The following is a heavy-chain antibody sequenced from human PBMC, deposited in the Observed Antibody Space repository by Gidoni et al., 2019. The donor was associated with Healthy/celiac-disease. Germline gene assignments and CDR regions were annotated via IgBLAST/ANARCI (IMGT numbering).Heavy chain of an antibody. CDR2: ISWNSGSI. D-gene: IGHD3-10*01. V-gene: IGHV3-9*01. Sequence: EVQLVESGGGLVQPGRSLSLSCPSSGFPFDDYAMHGVRQAPGKGLEWVSGISWNSGSIGYADSVKGRLTISRDKAKNSLYLQMNSMRAEDTALYYCAKDMGRYYYYGMDVWGQGTTVTVSS. CDR1: GFPFDDYA. CDR3: AKDMGRYYYYGMDV. J-gene: IGHJ6*02.